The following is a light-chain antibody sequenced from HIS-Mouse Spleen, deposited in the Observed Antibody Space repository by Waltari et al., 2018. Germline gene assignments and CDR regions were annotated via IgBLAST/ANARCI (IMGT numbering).Light chain of an antibody. J-gene: IGLJ1*01. CDR3: SSYAGSNNSLYV. V-gene: IGLV2-8*01. CDR2: EVS. CDR1: SSDVGGYNY. Sequence: QSALTQPPSASGSPGQSVTISCTGTSSDVGGYNYVSWYQQHPGKAPKLMTYEVSKRPSGVPDAFSGSKSGNTASLTVSGLQAEDEADYYCSSYAGSNNSLYVFGTGTKVTVL.